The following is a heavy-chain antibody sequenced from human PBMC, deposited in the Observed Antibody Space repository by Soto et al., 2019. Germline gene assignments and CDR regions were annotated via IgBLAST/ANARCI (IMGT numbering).Heavy chain of an antibody. J-gene: IGHJ4*02. CDR2: IYYSGSP. CDR3: ARGALWFGESYADY. V-gene: IGHV4-31*03. Sequence: QVPLQESGPGLVKPSQTLSLTCTVSGGSISSGGYYWSWIRQHPRKGLEWIGYIYYSGSPYYNPSLKSRVTISVDTSRNQCSLKLSSVTAADTAVYYCARGALWFGESYADYWGQGTLVTVSS. D-gene: IGHD3-10*01. CDR1: GGSISSGGYY.